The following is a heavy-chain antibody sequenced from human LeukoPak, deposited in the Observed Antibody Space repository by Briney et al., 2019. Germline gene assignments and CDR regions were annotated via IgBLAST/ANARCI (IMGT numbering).Heavy chain of an antibody. CDR3: ARDARGPDSSSWYPYYFDI. D-gene: IGHD6-13*01. V-gene: IGHV4-4*07. CDR1: GGSISSYY. Sequence: SETLSLTCTVSGGSISSYYWSWIRQPAGKGLEWIGRIYTSGSTNYSPSLKSRVTMSVDTSKNQFSLKLSSVTAADTAVYYCARDARGPDSSSWYPYYFDIWGQGTMVTVSS. J-gene: IGHJ3*02. CDR2: IYTSGST.